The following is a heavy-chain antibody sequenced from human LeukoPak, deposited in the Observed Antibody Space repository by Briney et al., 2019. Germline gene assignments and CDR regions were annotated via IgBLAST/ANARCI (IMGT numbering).Heavy chain of an antibody. CDR3: ARGAGERDYYYYMDV. CDR1: GGTFSSYA. J-gene: IGHJ6*03. Sequence: KISCKASGGTFSSYAISWVRQAPGQGLEWMGGIIPIFGTANYAQKFQGRVTITADESTSTAYMELSSLRSEDTAVYYCARGAGERDYYYYMDVWGKGTTVTVSS. CDR2: IIPIFGTA. D-gene: IGHD4-17*01. V-gene: IGHV1-69*01.